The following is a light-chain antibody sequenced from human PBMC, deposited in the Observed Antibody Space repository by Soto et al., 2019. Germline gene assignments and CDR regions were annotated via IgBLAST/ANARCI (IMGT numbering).Light chain of an antibody. V-gene: IGKV1D-12*01. CDR3: QQADTFPWT. CDR2: PAS. J-gene: IGKJ1*01. Sequence: IQMTQSPSSVSASAGDRVTIXXQASRDISTWVAWYQQKPGKAPKXLIYPASALKRGVPSRFSGSGSGTDFALTVSSLQPEDFATYYCQQADTFPWTFGQGTKVDIK. CDR1: RDISTW.